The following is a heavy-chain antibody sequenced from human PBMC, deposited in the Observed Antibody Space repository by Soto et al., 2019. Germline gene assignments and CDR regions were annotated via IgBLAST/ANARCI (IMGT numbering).Heavy chain of an antibody. CDR3: AKSPAMVTYYYYYGMDV. J-gene: IGHJ6*02. D-gene: IGHD5-18*01. Sequence: GGSLRLSCAASGFTFSSYGMHWVRQAPGKGLEWVAVIWYDGSNKYYADSVKGRFTISRDNSKNTLYLQMNSLRAEDTAMYYCAKSPAMVTYYYYYGMDVWGQGTTVTVSS. V-gene: IGHV3-33*06. CDR1: GFTFSSYG. CDR2: IWYDGSNK.